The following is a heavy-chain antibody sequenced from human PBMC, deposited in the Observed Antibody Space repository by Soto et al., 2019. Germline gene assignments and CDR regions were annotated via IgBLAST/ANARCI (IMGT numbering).Heavy chain of an antibody. CDR2: INHSGST. CDR1: GGSFSGYY. J-gene: IGHJ6*04. V-gene: IGHV4-34*01. Sequence: SETLSLTCAVYGGSFSGYYWSWIRQPPGKGLEWIGEINHSGSTNYNPSLKSRVTISVDTSKNQFSLKLSSVTAADTAVYYCARAVRYCSSTSCPRPYYYSGMDVWGKGNTVPVYS. D-gene: IGHD2-2*01. CDR3: ARAVRYCSSTSCPRPYYYSGMDV.